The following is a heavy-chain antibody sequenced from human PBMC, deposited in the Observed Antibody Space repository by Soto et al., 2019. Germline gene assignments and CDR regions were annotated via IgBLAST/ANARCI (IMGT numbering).Heavy chain of an antibody. CDR1: GGTFSSYA. J-gene: IGHJ5*02. CDR2: IIPIFGTA. Sequence: SVKVSCKASGGTFSSYAISWVRQAPGQGLEWMGGIIPIFGTANYAQKFQGRVTITADESTSTAYMELSSLRSEDTAVYYCARGVHQLLYSWWFDTWGQGTLVTVSS. CDR3: ARGVHQLLYSWWFDT. D-gene: IGHD2-2*02. V-gene: IGHV1-69*13.